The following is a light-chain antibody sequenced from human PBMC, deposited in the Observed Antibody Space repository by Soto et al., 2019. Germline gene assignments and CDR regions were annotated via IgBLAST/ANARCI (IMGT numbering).Light chain of an antibody. CDR2: KAS. V-gene: IGKV1-5*03. CDR1: QSVSIW. Sequence: DIQMTQSPSTLSASVGDRVTITCRASQSVSIWLAWYQQKPGKAPKLLIYKASSLESGVPSRFSGSGSGTEFILTISSLQPDDFATYYCQQYNSYTWTFGQGTKVEIK. CDR3: QQYNSYTWT. J-gene: IGKJ1*01.